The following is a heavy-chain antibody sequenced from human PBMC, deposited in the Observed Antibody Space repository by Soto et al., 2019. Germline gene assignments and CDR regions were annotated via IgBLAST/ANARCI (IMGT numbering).Heavy chain of an antibody. CDR2: IYSGGST. J-gene: IGHJ5*02. D-gene: IGHD6-6*01. CDR1: GFTVSSNY. CDR3: AREMYSSSSWSDWFDP. Sequence: GGSLRLSCAASGFTVSSNYISWVRQAPGKGLEWVSVIYSGGSTYYADSVKGRFTISRDNSKNTLYLQMNSLRAEDTAVYYCAREMYSSSSWSDWFDPWGQGTLVTVSS. V-gene: IGHV3-53*01.